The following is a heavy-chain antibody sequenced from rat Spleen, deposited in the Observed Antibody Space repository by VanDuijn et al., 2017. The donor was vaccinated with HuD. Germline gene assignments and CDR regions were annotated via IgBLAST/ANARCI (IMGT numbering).Heavy chain of an antibody. CDR2: ITNTGGIT. D-gene: IGHD1-2*01. CDR3: TTRPYYSSLNWFPY. J-gene: IGHJ3*01. V-gene: IGHV5-31*01. Sequence: EVQLVESGGGLVQPGRSLKLSCVASGFTFNNYWMTWIRQAPGKGLEWVASITNTGGITYYPDSVKGRFTISRDSAKSTLYLQMNSLRSEDTATYYCTTRPYYSSLNWFPYWGQGTLVTVSS. CDR1: GFTFNNYW.